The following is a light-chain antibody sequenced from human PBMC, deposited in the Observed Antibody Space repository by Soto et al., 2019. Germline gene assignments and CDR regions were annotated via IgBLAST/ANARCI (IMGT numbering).Light chain of an antibody. J-gene: IGKJ1*01. CDR1: QSISNY. CDR3: QHYQSYLWT. CDR2: AAS. Sequence: DIQMTQSPSSLSASLGDRVTVTCRASQSISNYLNWYQQKPGEAPKVLIYAASSLQSGVPPRFSGSGSGTEFTLTINGLQPDDFATYYCQHYQSYLWTFGQGTKVDIK. V-gene: IGKV1-39*01.